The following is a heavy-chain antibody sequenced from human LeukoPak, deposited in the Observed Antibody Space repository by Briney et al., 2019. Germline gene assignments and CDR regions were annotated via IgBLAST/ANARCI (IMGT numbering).Heavy chain of an antibody. J-gene: IGHJ5*02. Sequence: SETLSLTCTVSGYSISSGYYWGWIRQSPGKGLEWIGSIYHAGSTFHNPSLKSRVTISVDTSKNQFSLKLSSVTAADTAVYYCARGKDYYGSGSHNWFDPWGQGTLVTVSS. CDR3: ARGKDYYGSGSHNWFDP. D-gene: IGHD3-10*01. CDR2: IYHAGST. CDR1: GYSISSGYY. V-gene: IGHV4-38-2*02.